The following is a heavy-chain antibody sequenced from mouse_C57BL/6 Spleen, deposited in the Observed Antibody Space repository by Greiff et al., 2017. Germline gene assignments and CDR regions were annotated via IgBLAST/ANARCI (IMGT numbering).Heavy chain of an antibody. D-gene: IGHD1-1*01. J-gene: IGHJ4*01. V-gene: IGHV1-55*01. CDR3: ARTLITTVGGNAMDY. CDR1: GYTFTSYW. Sequence: VQLQQPGAELVKPGASVKMSCKASGYTFTSYWITWVKQRPGQGLEWIGDIYPGSGSTNYNEKFKSKATLTVDTSSSTAYMQLSSLTSEDSAVYYCARTLITTVGGNAMDYWGQGTSVTVSS. CDR2: IYPGSGST.